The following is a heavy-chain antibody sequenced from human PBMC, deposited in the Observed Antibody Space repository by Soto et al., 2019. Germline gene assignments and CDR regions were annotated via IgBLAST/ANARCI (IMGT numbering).Heavy chain of an antibody. CDR2: IYYSGST. J-gene: IGHJ3*01. V-gene: IGHV4-59*08. CDR3: ARRWGGTFDF. Sequence: SETLSLTCTVSGGSISSYYWSWIRQPPGKGLEWIGFIYYSGSTNYNPSLKIRVTFSVDTSKNQFSLKLNFLSAADTAVYYCARRWGGTFDFWGRGTMVT. D-gene: IGHD3-10*01. CDR1: GGSISSYY.